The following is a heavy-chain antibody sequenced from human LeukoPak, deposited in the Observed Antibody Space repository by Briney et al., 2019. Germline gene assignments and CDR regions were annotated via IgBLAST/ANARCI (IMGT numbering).Heavy chain of an antibody. CDR1: GFTFSSYA. CDR3: AKYAVVVPAAFYHYGMDV. J-gene: IGHJ6*02. CDR2: ISGSGGST. V-gene: IGHV3-23*01. D-gene: IGHD2-2*01. Sequence: GGSLRLSCAASGFTFSSYAMSWVRQAPGKGLEWVSAISGSGGSTYYADSVKGRFTISRDNSKNTLYLQMNSLRAEDTAVYYCAKYAVVVPAAFYHYGMDVWGQGTTVTVSS.